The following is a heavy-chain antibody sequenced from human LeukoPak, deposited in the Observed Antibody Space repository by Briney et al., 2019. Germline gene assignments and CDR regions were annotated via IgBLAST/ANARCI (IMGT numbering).Heavy chain of an antibody. V-gene: IGHV4-4*02. D-gene: IGHD6-6*01. J-gene: IGHJ5*02. CDR2: IYHSGST. Sequence: PSGTLSLTCAVSGGSISSSNWWSWVRQPPGKGLEWIGEIYHSGSTNYNPSLKSRVTISVDKSKNQFSLKLSSVTAADTAVYYCAREKVFASLAARLIWFDPWGQGTLVTVSS. CDR3: AREKVFASLAARLIWFDP. CDR1: GGSISSSNW.